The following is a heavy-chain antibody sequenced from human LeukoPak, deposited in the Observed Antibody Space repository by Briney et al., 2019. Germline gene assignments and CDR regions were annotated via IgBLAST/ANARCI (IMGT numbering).Heavy chain of an antibody. D-gene: IGHD1-26*01. CDR1: DGSINSYY. CDR2: IYYNGNT. J-gene: IGHJ6*02. V-gene: IGHV4-59*01. CDR3: ARGRSNYYGMDV. Sequence: SETLSLTCSISDGSINSYYWNWIRRPPGKGLEWIGYIYYNGNTNYSPSLKSRVTMSVDTSKNLFSLKVSSVTAADTAVYYCARGRSNYYGMDVWGQGTTVTVSS.